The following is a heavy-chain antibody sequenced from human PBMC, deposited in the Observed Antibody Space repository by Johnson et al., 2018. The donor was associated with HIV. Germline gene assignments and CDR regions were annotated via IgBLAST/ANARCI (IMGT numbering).Heavy chain of an antibody. CDR1: GFTVSSNY. CDR2: IYSGGST. D-gene: IGHD3-10*01. J-gene: IGHJ3*02. V-gene: IGHV3-66*02. Sequence: VQLVESGGGLVQPGGSLRLSCAASGFTVSSNYMSWVRQAPGKGLEWVSVIYSGGSTYYADSVKGRFTISRDNSKNTLYLQMNSLRAEDTAVYYCARGPLHYFASGLWAFDIWGQGTTVTVSS. CDR3: ARGPLHYFASGLWAFDI.